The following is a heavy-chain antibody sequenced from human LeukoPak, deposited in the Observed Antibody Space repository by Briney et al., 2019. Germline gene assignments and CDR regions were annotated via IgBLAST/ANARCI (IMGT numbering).Heavy chain of an antibody. CDR2: INNSGST. Sequence: PSETLSLTCAVYGGSFSGYYWSWIRQPPGKGLEWIGEINNSGSTNYNPSLKSRVTISVDTSKNQFSLKLSSVTAADTAVYYCASTAAAGTEGYWGQGTLVTVSS. CDR1: GGSFSGYY. CDR3: ASTAAAGTEGY. D-gene: IGHD6-13*01. J-gene: IGHJ4*02. V-gene: IGHV4-34*01.